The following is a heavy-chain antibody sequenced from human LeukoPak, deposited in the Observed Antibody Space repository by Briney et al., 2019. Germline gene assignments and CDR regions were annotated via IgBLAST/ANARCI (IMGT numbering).Heavy chain of an antibody. CDR3: ARDTYYYGSGSQTPHFDY. D-gene: IGHD3-10*01. V-gene: IGHV3-21*01. Sequence: KAGGSLRLSCAASGFTFSRYTMNWVRQAPGKGLEWVSSITVSSYIYYSDSVKGRFTISRDNAKNSQYLQMNSLRAEDTAVYYCARDTYYYGSGSQTPHFDYWGQGTLVTVSS. CDR1: GFTFSRYT. CDR2: ITVSSYI. J-gene: IGHJ4*02.